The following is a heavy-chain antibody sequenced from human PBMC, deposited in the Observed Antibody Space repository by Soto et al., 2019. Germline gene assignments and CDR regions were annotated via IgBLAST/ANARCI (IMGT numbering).Heavy chain of an antibody. D-gene: IGHD3-3*01. V-gene: IGHV4-39*01. CDR2: IYYSGST. CDR1: GGSISSSSYY. Sequence: QLQLQESGPGLVEPSETLSLTCTVSGGSISSSSYYWGWIRQPPGKGLEWIGSIYYSGSTYYNPSLKSRVTISVDTSKNQFSLKLSSVTAADTAVYYCAAQTPDYDFWSGYSYLFDYWGQGTLVTVSS. CDR3: AAQTPDYDFWSGYSYLFDY. J-gene: IGHJ4*02.